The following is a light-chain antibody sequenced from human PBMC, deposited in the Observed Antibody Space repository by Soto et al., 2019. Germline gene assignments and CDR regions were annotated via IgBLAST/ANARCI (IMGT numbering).Light chain of an antibody. V-gene: IGKV3-20*01. CDR2: DAS. Sequence: VLTQSLGTLSLKPGERATLSCRASQSVTSSSLAWYQQKPGQAPRLLIYDASSRATGIPDRFSGSGSGTDFTLTISRLEPEDFAVYHCQQYGTSPGTFGQVTKVDIK. CDR3: QQYGTSPGT. J-gene: IGKJ1*01. CDR1: QSVTSSS.